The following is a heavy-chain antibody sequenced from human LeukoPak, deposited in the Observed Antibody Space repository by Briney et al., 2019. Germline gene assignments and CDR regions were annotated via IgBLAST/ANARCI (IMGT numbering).Heavy chain of an antibody. CDR3: AKEEVGYCSGGSCFSFNY. CDR2: ISGSGGST. Sequence: GGSLRLSCAASGFTFSSYAMSWVRQAPGKGLEWVSAISGSGGSTYYADSVKGRFTISRDNSKNTLYLQMNSLRAEDTAVYYCAKEEVGYCSGGSCFSFNYWGQGTLVTVSS. CDR1: GFTFSSYA. J-gene: IGHJ4*02. D-gene: IGHD2-15*01. V-gene: IGHV3-23*01.